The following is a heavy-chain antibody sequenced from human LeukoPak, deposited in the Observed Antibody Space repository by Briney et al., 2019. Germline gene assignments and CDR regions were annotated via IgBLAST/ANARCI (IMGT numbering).Heavy chain of an antibody. D-gene: IGHD2-8*02. CDR3: ARVAVSGPTGWFDS. Sequence: GGSLRLSCAASGFTFSNYGMHWVRQAPGKGLEWVAFIRNDGSDKQYVDSVKGRFTISRDNSKDTVYLQMNSLRAEDTAVYYCARVAVSGPTGWFDSWGQGTLVIVSS. J-gene: IGHJ5*01. CDR1: GFTFSNYG. CDR2: IRNDGSDK. V-gene: IGHV3-30*02.